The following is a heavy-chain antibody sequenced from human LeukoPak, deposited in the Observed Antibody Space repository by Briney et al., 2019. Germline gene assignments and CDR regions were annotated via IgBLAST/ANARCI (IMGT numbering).Heavy chain of an antibody. V-gene: IGHV4-39*07. J-gene: IGHJ4*02. CDR2: IFYSGST. Sequence: SETLPLPCTVCGGSISSSSYYWRGIRQPPGKGLEWFGSIFYSGSTYYNPSLKSRVPISVDTSKNQFSLKLSSVTAADTAVYYCARGTRGYSYGYESLFDYWGQGTLVTVSS. D-gene: IGHD5-18*01. CDR3: ARGTRGYSYGYESLFDY. CDR1: GGSISSSSYY.